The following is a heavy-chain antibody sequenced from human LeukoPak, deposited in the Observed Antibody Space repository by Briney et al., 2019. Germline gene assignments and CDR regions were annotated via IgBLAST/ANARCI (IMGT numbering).Heavy chain of an antibody. CDR1: GGSISSYY. Sequence: SETLSLTCTVSGGSISSYYWSWIRQPPGKGLEWIGYIYYSGSTNYNPSLKSRVTISVDTSKNQFSLRLRPVTAADTAVYYCARSRATLSFYYMDVWGKGTTVTVSS. J-gene: IGHJ6*03. CDR2: IYYSGST. V-gene: IGHV4-59*01. CDR3: ARSRATLSFYYMDV. D-gene: IGHD1-26*01.